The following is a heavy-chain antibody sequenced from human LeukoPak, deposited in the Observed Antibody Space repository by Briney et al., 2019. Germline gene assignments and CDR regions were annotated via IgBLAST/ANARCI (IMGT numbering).Heavy chain of an antibody. D-gene: IGHD1-20*01. V-gene: IGHV4-59*01. CDR1: GGSISSYY. CDR2: IYYSGST. CDR3: ARELNWNPEGAFDAFDI. Sequence: SETLSLTCTVSGGSISSYYWSWIRQPPGKGLEWIGYIYYSGSTNYNPSLKSRVTVSVDTSKNQFSLKLSSVTAADTAVYYCARELNWNPEGAFDAFDIWGQGTMVTVSS. J-gene: IGHJ3*02.